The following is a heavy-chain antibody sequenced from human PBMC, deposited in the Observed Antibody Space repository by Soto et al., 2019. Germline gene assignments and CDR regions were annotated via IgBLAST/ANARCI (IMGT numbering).Heavy chain of an antibody. CDR2: INAGNGNT. CDR1: GYPFTSYA. D-gene: IGHD3-22*01. J-gene: IGHJ6*02. Sequence: GXSVKVACKASGYPFTSYAVHWVRRAPGQRLEWMGWINAGNGNTKYSQKFQGRVTITRDTSASTAYMELSSLRSEDTAVYYCARNEGNYYDSSGYYTRDYYYYGMDVWGQGTTVTVSS. V-gene: IGHV1-3*01. CDR3: ARNEGNYYDSSGYYTRDYYYYGMDV.